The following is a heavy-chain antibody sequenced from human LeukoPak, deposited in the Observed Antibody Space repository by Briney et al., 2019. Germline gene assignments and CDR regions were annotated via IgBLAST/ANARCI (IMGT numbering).Heavy chain of an antibody. V-gene: IGHV4-39*01. CDR1: GGSISRSSYY. D-gene: IGHD2-2*01. Sequence: PSETLSLTCTVSGGSISRSSYYWGWIRQPPGKGLEWIGSIYYSGNTYYNPSLKSRVTISVDTSKNQFSLKLSSVTAADTAVYYCTRHPGRFCSSTSCPNWFDPWGQGTLVTVSS. CDR2: IYYSGNT. CDR3: TRHPGRFCSSTSCPNWFDP. J-gene: IGHJ5*02.